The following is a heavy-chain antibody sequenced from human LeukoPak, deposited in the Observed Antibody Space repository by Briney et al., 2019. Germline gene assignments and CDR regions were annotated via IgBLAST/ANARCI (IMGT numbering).Heavy chain of an antibody. J-gene: IGHJ4*02. D-gene: IGHD5-18*01. CDR3: AREDRYSYHF. CDR1: GFTSTDYY. CDR2: INPNSGGT. Sequence: GASVKVSCKASGFTSTDYYMHWVRQAPGQGLEWMGWINPNSGGTNYAQKFQGRVSMTRDTSIRTAYMELSSLRSDDTAVYYCAREDRYSYHFWGQGTLVTVSS. V-gene: IGHV1-2*02.